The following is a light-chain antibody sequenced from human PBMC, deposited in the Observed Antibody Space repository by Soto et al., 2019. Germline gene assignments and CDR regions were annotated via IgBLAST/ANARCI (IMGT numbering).Light chain of an antibody. CDR1: SSDVGGYNY. J-gene: IGLJ1*01. V-gene: IGLV2-8*01. Sequence: QSALTQPPSASGSPGQSVTISCTGTSSDVGGYNYVSWYQQHPGKAPKLMIYEVSKRPSGVPDRFSGSKSGNTASLTVSGLQAEDEADYYCSSYSGSTNDVFGTGTTVTVL. CDR2: EVS. CDR3: SSYSGSTNDV.